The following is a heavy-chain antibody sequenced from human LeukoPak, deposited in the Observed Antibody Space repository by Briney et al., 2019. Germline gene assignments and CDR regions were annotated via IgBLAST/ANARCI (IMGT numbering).Heavy chain of an antibody. CDR3: ARDGYPSIAAPAHDY. V-gene: IGHV3-7*01. CDR1: GFTFSSYW. CDR2: IKQDGSEK. J-gene: IGHJ4*02. D-gene: IGHD6-6*01. Sequence: PGGSLRLSCAASGFTFSSYWMSWVRQAPGKGLEWVANIKQDGSEKYYVDSVKGRFTTSRDNAKNSLYLQMNSLRAEDTAVYYCARDGYPSIAAPAHDYWGQGTLVTVSS.